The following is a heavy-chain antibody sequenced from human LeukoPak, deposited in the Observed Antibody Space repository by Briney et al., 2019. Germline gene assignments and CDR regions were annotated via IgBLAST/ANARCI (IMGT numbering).Heavy chain of an antibody. CDR1: GFTFSSYA. J-gene: IGHJ4*02. Sequence: PGGSLRLSCAASGFTFSSYAMNWVRQAPGKGLEWVSAITSAGNTYYADSVKGRFTISRDSSKNTLYLQMNSLTSEDTAVYYCAKGGGPYHLPTDYWGQGTLVTVSS. CDR3: AKGGGPYHLPTDY. D-gene: IGHD2-2*01. V-gene: IGHV3-23*01. CDR2: ITSAGNT.